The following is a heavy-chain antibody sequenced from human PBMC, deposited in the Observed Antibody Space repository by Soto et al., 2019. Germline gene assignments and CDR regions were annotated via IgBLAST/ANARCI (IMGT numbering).Heavy chain of an antibody. CDR3: ARLPNKSPQN. Sequence: EVHLVESGGGLVQPGGSLRLSCVASGFTFSSYWMHWVRQAPGKGLVWVSSISNDGSSIYADPVKGRFTISRDNAKNTLYLQMNRLRAEDTAVYYCARLPNKSPQNWGQGTLVIVSP. J-gene: IGHJ1*01. CDR2: ISNDGSS. CDR1: GFTFSSYW. V-gene: IGHV3-74*01.